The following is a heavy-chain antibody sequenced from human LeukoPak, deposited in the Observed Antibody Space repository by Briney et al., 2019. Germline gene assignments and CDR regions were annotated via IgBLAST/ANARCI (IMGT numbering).Heavy chain of an antibody. J-gene: IGHJ6*02. V-gene: IGHV3-11*01. D-gene: IGHD2-21*02. CDR2: ISSSGSTI. CDR1: GFTFSDYY. Sequence: GGSLRLSCAASGFTFSDYYMSWIRQAPGKGLEWVSHISSSGSTIYYADSVKGRFTISRDNAKNSLYLQMNSLRAEDTAVYYCARGAYCGGDCYSPHYYYYGMDVWGQGTTVTVSS. CDR3: ARGAYCGGDCYSPHYYYYGMDV.